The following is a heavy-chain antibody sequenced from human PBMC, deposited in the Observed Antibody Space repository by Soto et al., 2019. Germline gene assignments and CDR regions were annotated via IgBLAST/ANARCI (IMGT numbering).Heavy chain of an antibody. D-gene: IGHD2-15*01. CDR1: GYTFTDYD. CDR3: ARVAVAALPRWYNWFDP. CDR2: MNPNSGET. J-gene: IGHJ5*02. Sequence: QEQLVQSGAEVKKPGASVKVSCMTSGYTFTDYDINWVRQATGQGLEWIGWMNPNSGETGYAQKFQGRVTMTRSLSLSTAYLELSSLTSDDTAIYFCARVAVAALPRWYNWFDPWGQGTLVTVSS. V-gene: IGHV1-8*01.